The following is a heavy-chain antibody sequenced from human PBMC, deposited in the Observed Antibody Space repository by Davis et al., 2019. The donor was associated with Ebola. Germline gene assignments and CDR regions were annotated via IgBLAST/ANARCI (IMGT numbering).Heavy chain of an antibody. D-gene: IGHD6-19*01. CDR2: INPSGGST. V-gene: IGHV1-46*01. J-gene: IGHJ6*03. CDR1: GYTFTSYY. Sequence: ASVKVSCKASGYTFTSYYMHWVRQAPGQGLEWMGIINPSGGSTSYAQKFQGRVTMTRDTSTSTVYMELSSLRSEDTAVYYCAREHGYSSGWPPTNYYYYYMDVWGKGTTVTVSS. CDR3: AREHGYSSGWPPTNYYYYYMDV.